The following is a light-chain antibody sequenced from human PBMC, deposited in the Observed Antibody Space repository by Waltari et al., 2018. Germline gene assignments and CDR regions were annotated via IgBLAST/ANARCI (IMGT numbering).Light chain of an antibody. CDR2: DVS. Sequence: QSALTQPASVSGSPGQSITISCTGTSSDVGGYNYVSWYQQHPGKAPKLMIYDVSKRPSGVPNRFSGSKSGNTASLTISGLQAEDEAEYYCCSYAGSSTSVVFGGGTKLTVL. CDR1: SSDVGGYNY. V-gene: IGLV2-23*02. J-gene: IGLJ2*01. CDR3: CSYAGSSTSVV.